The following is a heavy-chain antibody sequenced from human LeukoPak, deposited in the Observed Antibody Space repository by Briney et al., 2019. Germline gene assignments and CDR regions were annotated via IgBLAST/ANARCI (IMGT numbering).Heavy chain of an antibody. V-gene: IGHV3-21*01. CDR2: ISSSSSYI. CDR1: GFTFSSYS. CDR3: AREEIVVESAAMDAFDI. Sequence: SGGSLRLSCAASGFTFSSYSMNWVRQAPGKGLEWVSSISSSSSYIYYADSVKGRFTISRDNAKNSLYLQMNSLRAEDTAVYYCAREEIVVESAAMDAFDIWGQGTMVTVSS. D-gene: IGHD2-2*01. J-gene: IGHJ3*02.